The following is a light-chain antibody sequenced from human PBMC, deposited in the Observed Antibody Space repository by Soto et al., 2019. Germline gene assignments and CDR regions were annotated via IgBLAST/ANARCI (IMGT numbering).Light chain of an antibody. CDR1: QSVSSSY. J-gene: IGKJ3*01. V-gene: IGKV3-20*01. Sequence: EMVLTQSPCTLSLSPGERATLYCRASQSVSSSYLAWYQQKPGQAPRLLIYGASIRATGIPDRFSGSGSGTAFTITISRLEPKDLEVYYCQQYGSSPRFTFGPATTVDIK. CDR2: GAS. CDR3: QQYGSSPRFT.